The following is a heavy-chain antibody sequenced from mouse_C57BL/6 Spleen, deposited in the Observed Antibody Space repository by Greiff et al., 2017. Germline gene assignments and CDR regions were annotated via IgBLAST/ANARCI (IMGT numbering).Heavy chain of an antibody. CDR1: GYAFSSSW. CDR3: ARALYYGSLYWYFDV. Sequence: VQVVESGPELVKPGASVKISCKASGYAFSSSWMNWVKQRPGKGLEWIGRIYPGDGDTNYNGKFKGKATLTADKSSSTAYMQLSSLTSEDSAVYFCARALYYGSLYWYFDVWGTGTTVTVSS. CDR2: IYPGDGDT. J-gene: IGHJ1*03. V-gene: IGHV1-82*01. D-gene: IGHD1-1*01.